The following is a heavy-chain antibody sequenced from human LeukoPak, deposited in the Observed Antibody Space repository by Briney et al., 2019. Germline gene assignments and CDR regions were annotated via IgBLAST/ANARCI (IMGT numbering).Heavy chain of an antibody. Sequence: GRSLRLSCAASGFTFDDYAMHWVRQAPGKGLEWVSGISWNSGSIGYADSVKGRFTISRDNAKNSLYLQMNSLRAEDMALYYCAKGGEWELLSGFDYWGQGTLVTVSS. CDR1: GFTFDDYA. J-gene: IGHJ4*02. V-gene: IGHV3-9*03. D-gene: IGHD1-26*01. CDR2: ISWNSGSI. CDR3: AKGGEWELLSGFDY.